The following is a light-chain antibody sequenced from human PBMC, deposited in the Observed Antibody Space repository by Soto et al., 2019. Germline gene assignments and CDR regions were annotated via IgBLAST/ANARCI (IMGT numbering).Light chain of an antibody. J-gene: IGLJ1*01. V-gene: IGLV1-47*01. CDR3: AAWDDSLSAHYV. CDR1: SSNIGSNY. CDR2: RNN. Sequence: QSVLPQPPSASGTRGQRVTISCSGSSSNIGSNYVYWYQQLPGTAPKLLIYRNNQRPSGVPDRFSGSKSGTSASLAISGLRSEDEADYYCAAWDDSLSAHYVFGTGTKLTVL.